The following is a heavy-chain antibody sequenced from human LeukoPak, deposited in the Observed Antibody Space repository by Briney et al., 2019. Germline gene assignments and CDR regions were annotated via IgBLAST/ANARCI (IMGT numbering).Heavy chain of an antibody. CDR1: GYSFTSHW. CDR3: ARQGGSGGLSSPIDI. J-gene: IGHJ3*02. Sequence: GESLKISCKGSGYSFTSHWIGWVRQMPGKGLEWMGIICPGDSDTRYGSSFQGQVTISADKSISTAYLQWSSLKASDTAMYYCARQGGSGGLSSPIDIWGQGTMVTVSS. CDR2: ICPGDSDT. V-gene: IGHV5-51*01. D-gene: IGHD3-10*01.